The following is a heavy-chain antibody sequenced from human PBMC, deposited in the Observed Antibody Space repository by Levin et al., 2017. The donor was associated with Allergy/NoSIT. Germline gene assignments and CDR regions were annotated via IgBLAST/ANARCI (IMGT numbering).Heavy chain of an antibody. CDR1: GFTFGIYA. Sequence: GESLKISCAASGFTFGIYAMHWARQAPGKGLEWVAVTWYDGSNIQYGDSVKGRFTISRDNSKNTLYLQMNSLRVEDTAVYYCAREGGYRGRSYYGMDVWGQGTTVTVSS. V-gene: IGHV3-33*01. J-gene: IGHJ6*02. D-gene: IGHD5-12*01. CDR3: AREGGYRGRSYYGMDV. CDR2: TWYDGSNI.